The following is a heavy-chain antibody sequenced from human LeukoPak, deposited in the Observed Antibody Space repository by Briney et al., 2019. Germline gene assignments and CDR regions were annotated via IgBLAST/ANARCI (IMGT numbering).Heavy chain of an antibody. CDR2: INQDGSEE. J-gene: IGHJ4*02. Sequence: GGSLRLSCAASGFTFSNYWMSWVRQAPGKGLEWVAHINQDGSEEHYMDSVKARFIISRDNAKNSLSLQMDSLRAEDTAVYYCARGGFDYWGQGTLVTVSS. CDR1: GFTFSNYW. D-gene: IGHD3-10*01. CDR3: ARGGFDY. V-gene: IGHV3-7*04.